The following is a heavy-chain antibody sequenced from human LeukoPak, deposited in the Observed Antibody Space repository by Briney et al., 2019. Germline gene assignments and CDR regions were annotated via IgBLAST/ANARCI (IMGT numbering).Heavy chain of an antibody. V-gene: IGHV4-39*01. CDR2: IYYSGST. CDR1: GFTFSSYN. D-gene: IGHD3-16*02. J-gene: IGHJ3*02. Sequence: PGGSLRLSCAASGFTFSSYNMNWVRQAPGKGLEWIGSIYYSGSTYYNPSLKSRVTISVDTSKNQFSLKLSSVTAADTAVYYCARRVTFGGVIGIHDAFDIWGQGTMVTVSS. CDR3: ARRVTFGGVIGIHDAFDI.